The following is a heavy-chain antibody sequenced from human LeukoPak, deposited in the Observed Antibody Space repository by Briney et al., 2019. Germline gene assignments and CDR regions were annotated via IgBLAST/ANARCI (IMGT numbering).Heavy chain of an antibody. CDR2: ISWNSGSI. V-gene: IGHV3-9*01. CDR1: GFTFDDYA. D-gene: IGHD2-8*02. CDR3: ARGGVQYWVAIDD. J-gene: IGHJ4*02. Sequence: PGGSLRLSCAASGFTFDDYAMHWVRQGPGKGLEWVSGISWNSGSIGYADSVKGRFTISRDNAKNSLYLQMNSLRSDDTAIYYCARGGVQYWVAIDDWGQGTLVTVS.